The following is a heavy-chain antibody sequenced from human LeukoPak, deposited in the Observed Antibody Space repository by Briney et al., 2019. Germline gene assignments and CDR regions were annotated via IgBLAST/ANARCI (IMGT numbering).Heavy chain of an antibody. Sequence: KSSETLSLTCTVSSGSINSYYWNWIRQPPGKGLEWIGYVYYSENIYYGPSLKSRVTISVDTSKKQFSLKLNSVTAADTAVYYCARTIRGYFDSSGFLDYWGQGTLVTVSS. J-gene: IGHJ4*02. CDR1: SGSINSYY. D-gene: IGHD3-22*01. CDR3: ARTIRGYFDSSGFLDY. CDR2: VYYSENI. V-gene: IGHV4-59*01.